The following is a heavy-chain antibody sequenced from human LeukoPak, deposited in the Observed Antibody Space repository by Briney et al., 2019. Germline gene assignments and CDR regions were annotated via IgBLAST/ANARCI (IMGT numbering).Heavy chain of an antibody. CDR3: AKGYGERGYYYYYYMDV. Sequence: GGSLRLSCAASGFTFSSYGMHWVRQAPGKGLEWVAVIWYGGSNKYYADSVKGRFTISRDNSKNTLYLQMSSLRAEDTAVYYCAKGYGERGYYYYYYMDVWGKGTTVTVSS. V-gene: IGHV3-30*02. D-gene: IGHD4-17*01. J-gene: IGHJ6*03. CDR1: GFTFSSYG. CDR2: IWYGGSNK.